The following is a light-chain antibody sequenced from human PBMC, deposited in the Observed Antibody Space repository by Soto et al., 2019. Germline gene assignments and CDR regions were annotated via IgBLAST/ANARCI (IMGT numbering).Light chain of an antibody. CDR1: SSDVGAYNY. CDR3: NSYAGTSYV. J-gene: IGLJ1*01. Sequence: LTQPASVSGTPGQSITISCTGTSSDVGAYNYVSWYQQYPGKAPKLIIYDVSNRPSGVSCRFSGSKSGYTASLTISELQAEDEADYYCNSYAGTSYVFGTGTKVTVL. CDR2: DVS. V-gene: IGLV2-14*01.